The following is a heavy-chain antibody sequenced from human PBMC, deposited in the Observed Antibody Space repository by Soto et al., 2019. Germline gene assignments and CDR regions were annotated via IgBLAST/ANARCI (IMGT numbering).Heavy chain of an antibody. CDR1: GGSFSGYY. J-gene: IGHJ4*02. D-gene: IGHD5-12*01. CDR2: INHSGST. V-gene: IGHV4-34*01. Sequence: PSETLSLTCAVYGGSFSGYYWSWIRQPPGKGLEWIGEINHSGSTNYNPSLKGRVTISVDTSKNQFSLKLSSVTAADTAVYYCARGGVDIVATERFYYFDYWGQGTLVTVSS. CDR3: ARGGVDIVATERFYYFDY.